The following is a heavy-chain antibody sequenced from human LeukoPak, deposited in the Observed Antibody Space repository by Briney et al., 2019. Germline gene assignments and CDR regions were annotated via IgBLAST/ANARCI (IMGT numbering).Heavy chain of an antibody. J-gene: IGHJ4*02. V-gene: IGHV3-21*01. CDR2: ISSSSSYI. CDR1: GFTFSSYS. CDR3: AREEDYYDSSGYYPY. D-gene: IGHD3-22*01. Sequence: GGSLRLSCAASGFTFSSYSMNWVRQAPGKGPEWVSSISSSSSYIYYADSVKGRFTISRDNAKNSLYLQMNSLRAEDTAVYYCAREEDYYDSSGYYPYWGQGTLVTVSS.